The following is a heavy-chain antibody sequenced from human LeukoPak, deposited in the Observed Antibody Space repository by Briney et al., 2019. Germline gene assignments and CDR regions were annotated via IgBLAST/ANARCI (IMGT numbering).Heavy chain of an antibody. J-gene: IGHJ4*02. Sequence: SETLSLTCAVYGGSFSGYYWSWIRQPPGKGLEWIGEISHSGSTNYNPSLKSRVTLSVDTSKNQFSLKLSSVTAADTAVYYCARGPNTAMEFDYWGQGTLVTVSS. CDR3: ARGPNTAMEFDY. D-gene: IGHD5-18*01. CDR1: GGSFSGYY. CDR2: ISHSGST. V-gene: IGHV4-34*01.